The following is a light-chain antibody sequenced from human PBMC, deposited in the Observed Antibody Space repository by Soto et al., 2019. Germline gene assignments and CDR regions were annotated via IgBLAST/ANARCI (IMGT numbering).Light chain of an antibody. CDR2: GAS. CDR1: QSVSSSY. CDR3: QQYGGWT. J-gene: IGKJ1*01. Sequence: EIVLTQSPATPSLSPREKATLSQRASQSVSSSYLAWYQQKPGQAPRLLIYGASSRATGIPDRFSGSGSGTDFTLTISRLEPEDFAVYYCQQYGGWTFGQGTKV. V-gene: IGKV3-20*01.